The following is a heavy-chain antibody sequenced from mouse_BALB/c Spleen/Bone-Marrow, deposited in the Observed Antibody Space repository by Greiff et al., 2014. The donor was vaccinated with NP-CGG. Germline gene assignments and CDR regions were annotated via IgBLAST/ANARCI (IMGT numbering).Heavy chain of an antibody. CDR1: GYIFNSYW. J-gene: IGHJ4*01. D-gene: IGHD6-1*01. V-gene: IGHV1S132*01. Sequence: QVQLQQPGAELVKPGASVKLSCKTSGYIFNSYWIHWVKQRPGQGLEWIARIYPGTGSTNYNEKFKGKATLTADKSSSTAYMQLISLKSEDAAVYYCSTTVNPAIDYWGQGTSVTVSS. CDR2: IYPGTGST. CDR3: STTVNPAIDY.